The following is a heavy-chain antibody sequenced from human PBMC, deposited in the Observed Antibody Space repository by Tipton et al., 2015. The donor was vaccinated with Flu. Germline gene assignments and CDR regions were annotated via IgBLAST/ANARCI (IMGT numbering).Heavy chain of an antibody. J-gene: IGHJ6*02. CDR3: ARGLLAAIGREDYYGMDV. CDR2: INGYNGNT. D-gene: IGHD6-13*01. CDR1: GYILRNYG. V-gene: IGHV1-18*01. Sequence: QLVQSGAEVKKPGASVKVSCKASGYILRNYGISWVRQAPGQGLEWMGWINGYNGNTNYAQRVQGRVTLTTDTSMNTAFMELRSLRSDDTAVYYCARGLLAAIGREDYYGMDVWGQGTTVTIS.